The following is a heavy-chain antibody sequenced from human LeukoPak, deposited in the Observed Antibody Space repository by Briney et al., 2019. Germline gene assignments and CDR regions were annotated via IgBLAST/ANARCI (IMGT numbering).Heavy chain of an antibody. J-gene: IGHJ4*02. V-gene: IGHV3-15*01. D-gene: IGHD3-10*01. CDR3: TTSQSGYYGSGSSY. Sequence: GGSLRLSCAASGFXFSNAWMSWVRQAPGKGLEWVGRIKSKTDGGTTDYAAPVKGRFTISRDDSKNTLYLQMNSLKTEDTAVYYCTTSQSGYYGSGSSYWGQGTLVTVSS. CDR1: GFXFSNAW. CDR2: IKSKTDGGTT.